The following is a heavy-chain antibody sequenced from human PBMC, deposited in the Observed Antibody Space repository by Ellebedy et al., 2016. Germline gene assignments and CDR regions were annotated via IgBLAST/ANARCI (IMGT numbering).Heavy chain of an antibody. CDR3: ASGGDILTGYYIDY. CDR1: GGSISSYY. V-gene: IGHV4-59*12. D-gene: IGHD3-9*01. CDR2: IYYSGST. Sequence: SETLSLTXTVSGGSISSYYWSWIRQPPGKGLEWIGYIYYSGSTYYNPSLKSRVTISVDTSKNQFSLKLSSVTAADTAVYYCASGGDILTGYYIDYWGQGTLVTVSS. J-gene: IGHJ4*02.